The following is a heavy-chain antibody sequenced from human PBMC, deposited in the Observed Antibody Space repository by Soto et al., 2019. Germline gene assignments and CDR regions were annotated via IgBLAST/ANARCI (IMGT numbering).Heavy chain of an antibody. D-gene: IGHD6-19*01. V-gene: IGHV4-4*02. CDR2: IYHSGST. CDR1: GGSISSSNW. J-gene: IGHJ5*02. Sequence: PSETLSLTCAVSGGSISSSNWWSWVRQPPGKGLEWIGEIYHSGSTNYNPSLKSRVTISVDKSKNQFSLKLSSVTAADTAVYYCAGGLSSSGWYGRNWFDPWGQGTLVTVSS. CDR3: AGGLSSSGWYGRNWFDP.